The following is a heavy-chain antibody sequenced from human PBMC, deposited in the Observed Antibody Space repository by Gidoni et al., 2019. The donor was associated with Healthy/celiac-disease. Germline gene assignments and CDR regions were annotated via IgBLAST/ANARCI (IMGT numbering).Heavy chain of an antibody. CDR3: AKVGRYQLLYVGYYYYYMDV. CDR1: GFTFRSYA. CDR2: ISGSGGST. Sequence: EVQLLESGGGLVQPGGSLRLPCAASGFTFRSYAMSWVRQAPGKGLEWVSAISGSGGSTYYADSVKGRFTISRDNSKNTLYLQMNSLRAEDTAVYYCAKVGRYQLLYVGYYYYYMDVWGKGTTVTVSS. J-gene: IGHJ6*03. V-gene: IGHV3-23*01. D-gene: IGHD2-2*02.